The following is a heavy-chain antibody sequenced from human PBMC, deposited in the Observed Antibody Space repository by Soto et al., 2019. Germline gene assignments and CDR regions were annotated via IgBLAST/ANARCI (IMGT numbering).Heavy chain of an antibody. CDR1: GGSFSGYY. Sequence: SETLSLTCAVYGGSFSGYYWSWIRQPPGKGLEWIGEINNGGSSNYNPSLKSRGSMSVGTSNNQFSLKLTSVTAADTAVYYCARGRGDGYNQNWYFDLWGRGTLVTVSS. J-gene: IGHJ2*01. CDR2: INNGGSS. D-gene: IGHD3-10*01. CDR3: ARGRGDGYNQNWYFDL. V-gene: IGHV4-34*01.